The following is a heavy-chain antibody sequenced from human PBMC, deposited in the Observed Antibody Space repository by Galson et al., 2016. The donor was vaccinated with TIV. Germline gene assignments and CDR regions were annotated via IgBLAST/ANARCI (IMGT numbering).Heavy chain of an antibody. CDR2: INPLFGTT. D-gene: IGHD5-18*01. J-gene: IGHJ6*02. CDR1: GGTFRMFV. Sequence: SVKVSCKASGGTFRMFVLSWLRQAPGQGLEWMGVINPLFGTTNYAQTFQGRLTITADESTSSAYMELSSLRSEDTAVYYCATDRNTALDTYSDYYGMDVWGQGTTVTVSS. V-gene: IGHV1-69*13. CDR3: ATDRNTALDTYSDYYGMDV.